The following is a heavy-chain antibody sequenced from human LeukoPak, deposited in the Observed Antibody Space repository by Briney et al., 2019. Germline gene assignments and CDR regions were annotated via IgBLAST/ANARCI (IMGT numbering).Heavy chain of an antibody. CDR3: ARVGQLVLPDAFGI. CDR1: GFTFSSYW. J-gene: IGHJ3*02. Sequence: PGGSLRLSCAASGFTFSSYWMSWVRQAPGKGLEWVANIKQDGSEKYYVDSVKGRFTISRDNAKNSLYLQMNSLRAEDTAVYYCARVGQLVLPDAFGIWGQGTMVTVSS. V-gene: IGHV3-7*01. D-gene: IGHD6-13*01. CDR2: IKQDGSEK.